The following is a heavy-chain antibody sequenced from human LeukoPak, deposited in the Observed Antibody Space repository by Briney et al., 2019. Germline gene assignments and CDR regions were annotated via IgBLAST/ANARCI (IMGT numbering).Heavy chain of an antibody. D-gene: IGHD1-1*01. CDR3: AKVVGTGTTPTDC. CDR2: ISGSGSNT. CDR1: GFTFSNYA. Sequence: GGSLRLSCAASGFTFSNYAMTWVRQAPGKGLECVSVISGSGSNTDYADSVKGRFTISRDNSKNTLSLQMNSLRAEDTALYYCAKVVGTGTTPTDCWGQGTLVTVSS. V-gene: IGHV3-23*01. J-gene: IGHJ4*02.